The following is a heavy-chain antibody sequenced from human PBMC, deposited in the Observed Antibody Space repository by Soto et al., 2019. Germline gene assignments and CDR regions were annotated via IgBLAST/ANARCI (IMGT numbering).Heavy chain of an antibody. CDR3: ASVGHRAVVVVAATLYIVSRDKDYYYYGTEV. CDR2: ISAYNGNT. CDR1: GYTFTSYG. D-gene: IGHD2-15*01. V-gene: IGHV1-18*04. J-gene: IGHJ6*02. Sequence: QVQLVQSGAEVKKPGASVKVSCKASGYTFTSYGISWVRQAPGQGLEWMGWISAYNGNTHYAQKLQGRVTMTTDTSTSTAYMELRSLRSHDTAVYYCASVGHRAVVVVAATLYIVSRDKDYYYYGTEVWGQGNTVIVCS.